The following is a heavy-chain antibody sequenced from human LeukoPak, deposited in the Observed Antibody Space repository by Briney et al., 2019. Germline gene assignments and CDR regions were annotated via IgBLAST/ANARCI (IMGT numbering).Heavy chain of an antibody. J-gene: IGHJ5*02. CDR3: ARAGTYGGYKVFDN. CDR2: INTVASYI. Sequence: GGSLRLSCAASGFTFSSYSFNWVRQAPGKGLEWVSSINTVASYIYYADSVGGRFTISRDNAKNSLFLQMNSLTAEDTAVYFCARAGTYGGYKVFDNWGQGTPVTVSS. V-gene: IGHV3-21*04. CDR1: GFTFSSYS. D-gene: IGHD5-12*01.